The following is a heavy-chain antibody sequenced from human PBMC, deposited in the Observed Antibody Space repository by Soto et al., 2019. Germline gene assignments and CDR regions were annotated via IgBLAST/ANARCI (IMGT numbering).Heavy chain of an antibody. CDR2: IIPIFGTA. J-gene: IGHJ6*02. CDR1: GGTFSSYA. CDR3: ARSRGYSYGSIYGMDV. D-gene: IGHD5-18*01. Sequence: SVKVSCKASGGTFSSYAISWVRQAPGQGLEWMGGIIPIFGTANYAQKFQGRVTITADKSTSTAYMELSSLRSEDTAVYYCARSRGYSYGSIYGMDVWGQGTTVTVSS. V-gene: IGHV1-69*06.